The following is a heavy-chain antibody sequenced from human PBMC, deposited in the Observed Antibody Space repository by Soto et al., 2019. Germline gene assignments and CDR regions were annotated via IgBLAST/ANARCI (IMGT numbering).Heavy chain of an antibody. CDR2: ISAYNGNT. Sequence: GASVKVSCKASGYTFTSYGISWVRQAPGQGLEWMGWISAYNGNTNYAQKLQGRVTMTTDTSTSTAYMELRSLRSDDTAVYYCARDLGLGKWIQLWLKVQGGYFDYWGQGTLVTVSS. CDR1: GYTFTSYG. D-gene: IGHD5-18*01. J-gene: IGHJ4*02. V-gene: IGHV1-18*01. CDR3: ARDLGLGKWIQLWLKVQGGYFDY.